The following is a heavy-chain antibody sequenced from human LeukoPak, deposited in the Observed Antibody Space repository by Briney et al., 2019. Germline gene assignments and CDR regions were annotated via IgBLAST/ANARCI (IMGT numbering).Heavy chain of an antibody. V-gene: IGHV4-4*07. D-gene: IGHD6-25*01. Sequence: PSETLSLTCAVSGGSISSYYWTWIRQSAGKGLEWIGRINTSGSTNYNPSLRSRVTMSVNTSKNQFSLNLTSVTAADTAVYSCAREGGHPRWLDPWGQGTLVTVSS. CDR3: AREGGHPRWLDP. CDR1: GGSISSYY. J-gene: IGHJ5*02. CDR2: INTSGST.